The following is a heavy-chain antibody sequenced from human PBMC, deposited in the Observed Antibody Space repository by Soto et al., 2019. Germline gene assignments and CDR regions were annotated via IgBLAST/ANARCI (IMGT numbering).Heavy chain of an antibody. V-gene: IGHV3-30*04. D-gene: IGHD3-10*01. Sequence: GGSLRLSCAASGFTFSSYAMHWVRQAPGKGLEWVAVISYDGSNKYYADSVKGRFTISRDNSKNTLYLQMNSLRAEDTAVYYCARDENPGLTHYFDYWGQGTLVTVSS. CDR3: ARDENPGLTHYFDY. CDR2: ISYDGSNK. CDR1: GFTFSSYA. J-gene: IGHJ4*02.